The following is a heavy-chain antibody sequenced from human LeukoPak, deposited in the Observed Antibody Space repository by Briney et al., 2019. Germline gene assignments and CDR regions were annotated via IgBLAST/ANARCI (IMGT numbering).Heavy chain of an antibody. CDR3: ARAQTYGYSRLLLDY. Sequence: PGGSLRLSCAASGFTFSSYAMSWVRQAPGKGLEWVSGISGSGSGTYYADSVKGRFTISRDNSKHTLYLQMNGLRADDTALYYCARAQTYGYSRLLLDYWGQGTLVTVSS. CDR1: GFTFSSYA. V-gene: IGHV3-23*01. CDR2: ISGSGSGT. J-gene: IGHJ4*02. D-gene: IGHD4-17*01.